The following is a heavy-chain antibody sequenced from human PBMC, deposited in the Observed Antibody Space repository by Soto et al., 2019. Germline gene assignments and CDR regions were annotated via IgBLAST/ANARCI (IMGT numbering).Heavy chain of an antibody. CDR2: ISSSSSYI. V-gene: IGHV3-21*01. D-gene: IGHD2-15*01. CDR3: ARSDCSGGSCYPGSDY. CDR1: GFTFSSYS. Sequence: GGSLRLSCAASGFTFSSYSMNWVRQAPGKGLEWVSSISSSSSYIYYADSVKGRFAISRDNAKDSLYLQMNSLRAEDTAVYYCARSDCSGGSCYPGSDYWGQGTLVTVSS. J-gene: IGHJ4*02.